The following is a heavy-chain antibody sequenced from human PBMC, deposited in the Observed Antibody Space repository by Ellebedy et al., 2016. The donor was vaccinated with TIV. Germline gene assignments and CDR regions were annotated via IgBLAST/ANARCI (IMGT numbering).Heavy chain of an antibody. Sequence: SETLSLXXTVSGASIDSTSYYWSWIRQPPGKGLEWIGDVNHRGTARYISSLESRVTISLDTSKKQLSLNITSMTVADTAFYFCASGSMVRGPAAWGQGTLVTVSS. CDR2: VNHRGTA. CDR3: ASGSMVRGPAA. CDR1: GASIDSTSYY. V-gene: IGHV4-39*01. D-gene: IGHD3-10*01. J-gene: IGHJ5*02.